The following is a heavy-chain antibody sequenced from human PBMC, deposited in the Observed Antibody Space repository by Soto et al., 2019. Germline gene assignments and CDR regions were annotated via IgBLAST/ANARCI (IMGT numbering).Heavy chain of an antibody. J-gene: IGHJ6*02. CDR1: GASITSTSYY. CDR3: ARGQGAGSPKYYAMDV. D-gene: IGHD3-10*01. CDR2: IYHSGTT. Sequence: QVQLLESGPGLVKPSQTLSLTCTVSGASITSTSYYWRWIRQLPGKGLEWIGYIYHSGTTYYNPSLKHRVLMSLATSKTQFSLDLPAVTAASRAVYYCARGQGAGSPKYYAMDVWGQGTTVTVSS. V-gene: IGHV4-31*03.